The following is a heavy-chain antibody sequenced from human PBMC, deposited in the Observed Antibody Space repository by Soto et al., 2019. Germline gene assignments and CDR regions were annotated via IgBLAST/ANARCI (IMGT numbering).Heavy chain of an antibody. CDR3: ARDIIGYCSSTSCPEPNWFDP. CDR2: ISAYNGNT. J-gene: IGHJ5*02. Sequence: ASVKVSCKASGYTFTSYGISWVRKAPGQGLEWMGWISAYNGNTNYAQKLQGRVTMTTDTSTSTAYMELRSLRSDDTAVYYCARDIIGYCSSTSCPEPNWFDPWGQGTLVTVSS. V-gene: IGHV1-18*01. CDR1: GYTFTSYG. D-gene: IGHD2-2*01.